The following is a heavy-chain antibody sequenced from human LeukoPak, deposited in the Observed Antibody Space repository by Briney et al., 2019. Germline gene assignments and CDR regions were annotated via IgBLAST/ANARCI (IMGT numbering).Heavy chain of an antibody. CDR2: IKSKTDGGTT. D-gene: IGHD3-22*01. CDR3: TTNIGPDSSGYYSNWYFDL. CDR1: GFTFSNAW. Sequence: PGGSLRLSCAASGFTFSNAWMSWVRQAPGKGLEWVGRIKSKTDGGTTDYAAPVKGRFTISRDDSKNTLYLQMNSLKTEDTAAYYCTTNIGPDSSGYYSNWYFDLWGRGTLVTVSS. J-gene: IGHJ2*01. V-gene: IGHV3-15*01.